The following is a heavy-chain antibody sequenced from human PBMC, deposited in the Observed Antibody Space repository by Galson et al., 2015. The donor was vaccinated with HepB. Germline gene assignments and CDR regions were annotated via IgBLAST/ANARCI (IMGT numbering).Heavy chain of an antibody. CDR2: IIPIFGRA. Sequence: SVKVSCKASGGTFSSYAISWVRQAPGQGLEWMGGIIPIFGRANYAQKFQGRVTITADESTSTAYMELSSLRSEDTAVYYCARGGDFWSGYYPAYYYYYMDVWGKGTTVTVSS. V-gene: IGHV1-69*13. D-gene: IGHD3-3*01. CDR3: ARGGDFWSGYYPAYYYYYMDV. J-gene: IGHJ6*03. CDR1: GGTFSSYA.